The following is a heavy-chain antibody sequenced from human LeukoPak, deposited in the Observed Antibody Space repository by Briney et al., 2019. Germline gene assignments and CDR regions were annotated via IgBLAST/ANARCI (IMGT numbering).Heavy chain of an antibody. Sequence: GASVKVSCKASGYTFTSCDINWVRQATGQGLEWMGWMNPNSGNTGHAQKFQGRVTMTRNTSISTAYMELSSLRSEDTAVYYCARVRAVAGEFDYWGQGTLVTVSS. CDR1: GYTFTSCD. V-gene: IGHV1-8*01. CDR3: ARVRAVAGEFDY. CDR2: MNPNSGNT. J-gene: IGHJ4*02. D-gene: IGHD6-19*01.